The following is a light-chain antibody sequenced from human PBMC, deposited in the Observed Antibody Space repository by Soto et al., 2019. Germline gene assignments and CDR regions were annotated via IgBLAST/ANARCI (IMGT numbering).Light chain of an antibody. CDR2: EVS. Sequence: QSALTQPASVSGSPGQSITISCTGTSSDVGGYNYVSWYQQHPGKAPKLMIYEVSNRPSGVSNRFSGSKSGNTASLTISGLQCADEADYYCCSYTSSSTRVFGGGTKLTVL. CDR3: CSYTSSSTRV. V-gene: IGLV2-14*01. CDR1: SSDVGGYNY. J-gene: IGLJ3*02.